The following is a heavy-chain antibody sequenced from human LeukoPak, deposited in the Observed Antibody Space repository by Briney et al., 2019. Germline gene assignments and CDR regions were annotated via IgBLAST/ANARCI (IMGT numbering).Heavy chain of an antibody. V-gene: IGHV4-61*02. D-gene: IGHD3-22*01. CDR2: IYISGST. CDR3: AIRLNTYYYDSSGYPYDAFDI. J-gene: IGHJ3*02. CDR1: GVSISSGSYY. Sequence: SETLSLTCTVSGVSISSGSYYWTWIRQPAGKGLEWIGRIYISGSTNYNPSLKGRVTMSIDTSKNQFSLELSSVTAADTAVYYCAIRLNTYYYDSSGYPYDAFDIWGQGTMVTVSS.